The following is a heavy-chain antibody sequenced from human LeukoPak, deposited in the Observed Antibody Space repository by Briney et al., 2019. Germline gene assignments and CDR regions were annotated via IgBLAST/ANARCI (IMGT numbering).Heavy chain of an antibody. Sequence: PGGSLRLSCAASGFTFSSYSMNWVRQAPGKGLEWVSSISSSSYIYYADSVKGRFTISRDNAKNSLYLQMNSLRAEDTAVYYCARARPCSGGSCYLQSREPFDYWGQGTLVTVSS. J-gene: IGHJ4*02. D-gene: IGHD2-15*01. CDR2: ISSSSYI. CDR3: ARARPCSGGSCYLQSREPFDY. CDR1: GFTFSSYS. V-gene: IGHV3-21*01.